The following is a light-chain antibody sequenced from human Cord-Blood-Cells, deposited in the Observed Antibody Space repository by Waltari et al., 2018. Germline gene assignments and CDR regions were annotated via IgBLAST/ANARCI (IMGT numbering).Light chain of an antibody. CDR3: SSYADSNNYV. Sequence: QSALTQPLSASGSPGQSVTISCTGTTSDVGGYNYVSWYQQHPGKAPKLMIYEVSKRPSGVPDRFSGSKSGNTASLTVSGLQADDEADYYCSSYADSNNYVFGTGTKVTVL. CDR2: EVS. J-gene: IGLJ1*01. V-gene: IGLV2-8*01. CDR1: TSDVGGYNY.